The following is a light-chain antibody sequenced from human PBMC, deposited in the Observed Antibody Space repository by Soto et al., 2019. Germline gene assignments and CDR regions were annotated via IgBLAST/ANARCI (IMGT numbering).Light chain of an antibody. CDR3: ISYTITSTLV. V-gene: IGLV2-14*01. Sequence: QSVPTQPASVSGSPGQSITISCTGTINDVGANNYVSWYQRHPGKAPKILIYEATNRPSGVSHRFSGSKSGNTASLTISGLQAEDEADYFCISYTITSTLVFGGGTKLTVL. CDR1: INDVGANNY. J-gene: IGLJ2*01. CDR2: EAT.